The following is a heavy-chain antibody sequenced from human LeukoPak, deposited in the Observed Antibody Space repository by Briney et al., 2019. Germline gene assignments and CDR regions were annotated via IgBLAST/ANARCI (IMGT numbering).Heavy chain of an antibody. CDR3: AKGGKWLPFAY. J-gene: IGHJ4*02. Sequence: GGSLRLSCAASGFTFRSYAMSWVRQAPGEGLEWVSAISGSTYYADSVKGRFTISRDNSKNTLYLQMNSLSAEDTAVYYCAKGGKWLPFAYWGQGTLVTVSS. CDR2: ISGST. V-gene: IGHV3-23*01. CDR1: GFTFRSYA. D-gene: IGHD3-22*01.